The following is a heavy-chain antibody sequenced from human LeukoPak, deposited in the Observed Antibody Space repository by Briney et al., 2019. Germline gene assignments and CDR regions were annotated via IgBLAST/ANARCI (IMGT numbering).Heavy chain of an antibody. Sequence: GGSRRLSWEASGFTFGTNWMGWVRKLPRRGRGFVANIKQDGSVKNYMDSLKGRSTISRDNARESLYLEINSLRADDTAVYYCARDPESSAFDLWGQGALVTVSS. CDR2: IKQDGSVK. V-gene: IGHV3-7*01. CDR3: ARDPESSAFDL. CDR1: GFTFGTNW. D-gene: IGHD5/OR15-5a*01. J-gene: IGHJ4*02.